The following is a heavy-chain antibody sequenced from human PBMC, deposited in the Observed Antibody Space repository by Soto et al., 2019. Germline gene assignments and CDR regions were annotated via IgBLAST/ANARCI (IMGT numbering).Heavy chain of an antibody. D-gene: IGHD7-27*01. CDR2: IIHSGST. CDR3: ARVGINDAFDI. J-gene: IGHJ3*02. CDR1: GGSFSGYY. Sequence: QVQLQQWGAGLLKPSETLSLTCAVYGGSFSGYYWSWIRQPPGKGLEWIGEIIHSGSTNYNPSLKSRVTISVDTSKNQFSLKLSSVTAADTAVYYCARVGINDAFDIWGQGKMVTVSS. V-gene: IGHV4-34*12.